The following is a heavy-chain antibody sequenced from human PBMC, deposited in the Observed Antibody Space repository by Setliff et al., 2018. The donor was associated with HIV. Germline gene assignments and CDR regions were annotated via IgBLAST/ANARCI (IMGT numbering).Heavy chain of an antibody. CDR2: ISPDIGDT. D-gene: IGHD3-10*01. J-gene: IGHJ4*02. Sequence: GASVKVSCKASGYTFSDYYIHWVRQAPGQGLEWMGRISPDIGDTNYAQMFHGRVTMTRDTSISTAYMELSSLKSDDTAVYYCARGGYHGFGSYGDSWGQGTLVTVSS. CDR3: ARGGYHGFGSYGDS. CDR1: GYTFSDYY. V-gene: IGHV1-2*06.